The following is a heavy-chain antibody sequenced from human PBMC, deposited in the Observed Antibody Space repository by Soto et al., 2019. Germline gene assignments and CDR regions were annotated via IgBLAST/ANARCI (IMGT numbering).Heavy chain of an antibody. J-gene: IGHJ6*02. D-gene: IGHD1-26*01. V-gene: IGHV3-23*01. CDR2: ISGSGGST. CDR1: GFTFSSYA. CDR3: AKAGAGSSAYYYYYGMDV. Sequence: EVQLLESGGGLVQPGGSLRLSCAASGFTFSSYAMRWVRQAPGKGLEWVAAISGSGGSTYYADSVKGRFTISRDNSKNTLYLQMNSLRAEDTAVYYCAKAGAGSSAYYYYYGMDVWGQGTTVTVSS.